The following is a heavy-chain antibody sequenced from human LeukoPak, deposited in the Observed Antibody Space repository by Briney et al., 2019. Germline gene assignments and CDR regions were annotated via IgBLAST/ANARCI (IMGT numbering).Heavy chain of an antibody. V-gene: IGHV4-59*01. CDR3: ARPTSYYGDYRW. CDR1: GGSISRYY. CDR2: IYYSGSI. Sequence: SETLSLTCTVSGGSISRYYWSWIRQPPGKGLEWIGYIYYSGSIKYNPSLKSRVTISVDTSKNQFSLKLSSVTAADTAVYYCARPTSYYGDYRWWGQGTLVTVPS. D-gene: IGHD4-17*01. J-gene: IGHJ4*02.